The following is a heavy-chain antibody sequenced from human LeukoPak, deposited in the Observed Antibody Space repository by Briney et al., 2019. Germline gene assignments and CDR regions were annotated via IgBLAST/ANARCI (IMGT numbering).Heavy chain of an antibody. J-gene: IGHJ6*02. V-gene: IGHV3-11*04. D-gene: IGHD6-13*01. CDR1: GFTFSDTY. CDR2: ISSSGGTK. Sequence: PGGSLRLSCAASGFTFSDTYMSWTRQAPGKGLEWISYISSSGGTKYYADSVRGRFTISRDNAKNSLYLQINSLRVEDTAVYYCARAYSSSHAYYYYYGMDVWGQGTTVTVSS. CDR3: ARAYSSSHAYYYYYGMDV.